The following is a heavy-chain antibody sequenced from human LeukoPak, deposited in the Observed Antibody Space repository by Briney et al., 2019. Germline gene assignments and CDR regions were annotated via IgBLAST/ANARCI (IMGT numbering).Heavy chain of an antibody. V-gene: IGHV3-20*04. CDR1: GFTFDDYG. D-gene: IGHD3-9*01. Sequence: RAGGSLRLSCAASGFTFDDYGMSWVRQAPGKGLEWVSGINWNGGSTGYADSVKGRFTISRDNAKNSLYLQMDSLRAEDTAVYYCARTYYDILTSYNPYFDYWGQGTLVTVSS. CDR2: INWNGGST. J-gene: IGHJ4*02. CDR3: ARTYYDILTSYNPYFDY.